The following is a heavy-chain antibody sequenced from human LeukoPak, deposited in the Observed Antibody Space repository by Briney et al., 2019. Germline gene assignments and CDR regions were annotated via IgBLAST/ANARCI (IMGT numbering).Heavy chain of an antibody. CDR3: ARASVRFGPPYYYYYGMDV. J-gene: IGHJ6*02. D-gene: IGHD3-10*01. V-gene: IGHV1-69*13. CDR1: GGTFSSYA. CDR2: IIPIFGTA. Sequence: SVNVSCKASGGTFSSYAISWVRQAPGQGLEWMGGIIPIFGTANYAQKFQGRVTITADESTSTAYMELSSLRSEDTAVYYCARASVRFGPPYYYYYGMDVWGQGTTVTVSS.